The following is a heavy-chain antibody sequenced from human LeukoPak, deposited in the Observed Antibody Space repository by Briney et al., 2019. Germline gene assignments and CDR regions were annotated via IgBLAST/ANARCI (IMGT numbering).Heavy chain of an antibody. J-gene: IGHJ4*02. CDR1: GFTFSSYA. Sequence: GGSLRLSCAASGFTFSSYAMSWVRQAPGKGLEWVSVIYSGGSTYYTDSVKGRFTISRDDSKNTVFLQMNSLRAEDTAVYYCATRPGGDSGIFDFWGRGTLVTVSS. V-gene: IGHV3-23*05. CDR2: IYSGGST. CDR3: ATRPGGDSGIFDF. D-gene: IGHD2-21*02.